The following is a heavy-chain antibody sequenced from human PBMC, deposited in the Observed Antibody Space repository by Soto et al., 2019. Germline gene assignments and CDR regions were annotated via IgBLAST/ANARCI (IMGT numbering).Heavy chain of an antibody. V-gene: IGHV1-69*13. D-gene: IGHD2-2*01. Sequence: SVKVSCKASGGTFSSYAISWVRQAPGQGLEWMGGIIPIFGTANYAQKFQGRVTITADESTSTAYMELSSLRSEDTAVYYCARDVTLGYGCSTSCYEANNFDYWGKGSLVTVSS. CDR3: ARDVTLGYGCSTSCYEANNFDY. CDR2: IIPIFGTA. J-gene: IGHJ4*02. CDR1: GGTFSSYA.